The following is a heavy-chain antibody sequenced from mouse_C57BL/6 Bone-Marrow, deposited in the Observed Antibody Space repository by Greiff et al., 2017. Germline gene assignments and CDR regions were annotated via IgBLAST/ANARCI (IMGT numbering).Heavy chain of an antibody. J-gene: IGHJ1*03. CDR2: IDPENGDT. CDR3: TTWALLWYFDV. Sequence: VQLQQSGAELVRPGASVKLSCTASGFNIKDDYMHWVKQRPEQGLEWIGWIDPENGDTEYARKFQGKATITADTSSNTAYLQLSSLTSEDSAVCYCTTWALLWYFDVWGTGTTVTVSS. CDR1: GFNIKDDY. V-gene: IGHV14-4*01. D-gene: IGHD3-1*01.